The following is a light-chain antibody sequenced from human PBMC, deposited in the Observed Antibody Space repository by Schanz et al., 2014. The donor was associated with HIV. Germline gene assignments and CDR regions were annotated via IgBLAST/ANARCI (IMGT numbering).Light chain of an antibody. J-gene: IGLJ2*01. Sequence: QSVLTQPPSVSGAPGQRVTISCTGTRSNIGTGFDVHWYQLLPGTAPKVLIFANTHRPSGVPDRFSGSKSGTSASLAITGLQTGDEADYFCATWDSTLFGVVFGGGTKLTVL. V-gene: IGLV1-40*01. CDR3: ATWDSTLFGVV. CDR2: ANT. CDR1: RSNIGTGFD.